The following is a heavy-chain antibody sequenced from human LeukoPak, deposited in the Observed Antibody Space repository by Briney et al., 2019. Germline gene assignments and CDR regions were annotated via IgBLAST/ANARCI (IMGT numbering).Heavy chain of an antibody. CDR3: AKMYSSSWFLDY. D-gene: IGHD6-13*01. J-gene: IGHJ4*02. CDR1: GFTFRSYS. V-gene: IGHV3-30*04. CDR2: ISYDGSNK. Sequence: GGSLRLSCAASGFTFRSYSMHWVRQAPGKGLEWVAVISYDGSNKYYADSVKGRFSISRDNSKNTLYLQMNSLRAEDTAVYYCAKMYSSSWFLDYWGQGTLVTVSS.